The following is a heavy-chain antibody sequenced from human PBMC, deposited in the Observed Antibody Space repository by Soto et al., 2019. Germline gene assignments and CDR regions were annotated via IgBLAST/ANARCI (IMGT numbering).Heavy chain of an antibody. Sequence: SXTLSLTCSVSGGSMSSYYWSWIRQPPVKGLEWIGYIYYIGSTNYNPSLKSRVTISVDTSKNQFSLKLSSVTAADTAVYYCARDHISPGWFDPWGQGTLVTVSS. CDR1: GGSMSSYY. V-gene: IGHV4-59*01. J-gene: IGHJ5*02. CDR2: IYYIGST. D-gene: IGHD2-21*01. CDR3: ARDHISPGWFDP.